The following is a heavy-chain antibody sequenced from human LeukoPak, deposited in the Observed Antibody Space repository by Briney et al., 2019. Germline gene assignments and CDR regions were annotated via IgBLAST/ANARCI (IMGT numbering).Heavy chain of an antibody. J-gene: IGHJ4*02. Sequence: ASVKVSCKASGYTFTSYGISWVRQAPGQGLEWMGWTSAYNGNTNYAQKLQGRVTMTTDTSTSTAYMELRSLRSDDTAVYYCARDRRIAARPESFDYWGQGTLVTVSS. D-gene: IGHD6-6*01. CDR2: TSAYNGNT. CDR1: GYTFTSYG. V-gene: IGHV1-18*01. CDR3: ARDRRIAARPESFDY.